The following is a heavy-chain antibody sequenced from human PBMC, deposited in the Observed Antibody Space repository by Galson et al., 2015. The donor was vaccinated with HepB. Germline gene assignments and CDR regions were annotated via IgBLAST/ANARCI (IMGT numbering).Heavy chain of an antibody. CDR1: GGTFSSYA. D-gene: IGHD6-13*01. J-gene: IGHJ4*02. Sequence: SVKVSCKASGGTFSSYAISWVRQAPGQGLEWMGGIIPIFGTANYAQKFQGRVTITADESTSTAYMELSSLRPEGTAVYYCVVGGYSGYQYSSSWLVDYWGQGTLVTVSS. CDR2: IIPIFGTA. CDR3: VVGGYSGYQYSSSWLVDY. V-gene: IGHV1-69*13.